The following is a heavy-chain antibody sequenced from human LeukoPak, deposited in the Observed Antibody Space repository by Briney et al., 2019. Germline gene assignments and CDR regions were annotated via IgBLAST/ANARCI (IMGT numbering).Heavy chain of an antibody. CDR3: AKDHGSYYVGFDY. CDR2: IYYSGST. J-gene: IGHJ4*02. D-gene: IGHD1-26*01. CDR1: GGYISGNY. V-gene: IGHV4-59*01. Sequence: SETLSPTCTGSGGYISGNYWSWIRQPPGKGLEWVGYIYYSGSTNYNPSLESRVTISLDTSRTQFSLKLSSVTAADTAVYYCAKDHGSYYVGFDYWGQGSLVTVSS.